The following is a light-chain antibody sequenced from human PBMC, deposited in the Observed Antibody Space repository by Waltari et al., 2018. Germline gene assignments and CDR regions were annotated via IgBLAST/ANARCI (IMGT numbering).Light chain of an antibody. CDR1: SGSVSTNSY. V-gene: IGLV8-61*01. CDR2: STN. CDR3: VLYMGGGIL. J-gene: IGLJ3*02. Sequence: QTVVTQEPSFSVSPGGTVTLTCGLISGSVSTNSYPSWYQQTPGQPPRPLIYSTNTRSSGVPDRFSGSILGNKAALTITGAQADDEAVYHCVLYMGGGILFGGGTTLTVL.